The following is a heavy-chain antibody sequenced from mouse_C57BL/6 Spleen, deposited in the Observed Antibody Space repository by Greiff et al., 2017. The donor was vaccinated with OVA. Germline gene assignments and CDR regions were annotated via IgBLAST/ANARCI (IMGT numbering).Heavy chain of an antibody. Sequence: EVKLVESEGGLVQPGSSMKLSCTASGFTFSDYYMAWVRQVPEKGLEWVANINYDGSSTYYLDSLKSRFIISRDNAKNILYLQMSSLKSEDTATYYCARDDYGSSGWYFDVWGTGTTVTVSS. D-gene: IGHD1-1*01. J-gene: IGHJ1*03. V-gene: IGHV5-16*01. CDR3: ARDDYGSSGWYFDV. CDR2: INYDGSST. CDR1: GFTFSDYY.